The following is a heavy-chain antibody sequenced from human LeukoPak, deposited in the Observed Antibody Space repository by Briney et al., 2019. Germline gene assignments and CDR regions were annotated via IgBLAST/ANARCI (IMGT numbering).Heavy chain of an antibody. Sequence: ASVKVSCKASGYTFTGYYMHWVRQAPGQGLEWMGWINPNSGGTNYAQKSQGRVTMTRDTSISTAYMELSRLRSDDTAVYYCARGYYDSSSPFDYWGQGTLVTVSS. D-gene: IGHD3-22*01. CDR3: ARGYYDSSSPFDY. CDR1: GYTFTGYY. J-gene: IGHJ4*02. CDR2: INPNSGGT. V-gene: IGHV1-2*02.